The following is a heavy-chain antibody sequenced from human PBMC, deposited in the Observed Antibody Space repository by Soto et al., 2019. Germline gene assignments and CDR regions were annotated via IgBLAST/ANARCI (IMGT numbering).Heavy chain of an antibody. CDR3: ARFPRGYYFDY. CDR1: GFTVSSNY. CDR2: IYSGGST. J-gene: IGHJ4*02. V-gene: IGHV3-66*01. Sequence: EVQLVESGGGLVQPGGSLRLSCAASGFTVSSNYMSWVRQAPGKGLEWVSVIYSGGSTYYADSVKGRFNISRDNSKNTLYLQMNSLRAEDTAVYYCARFPRGYYFDYLGQGTLVTVSS. D-gene: IGHD3-10*01.